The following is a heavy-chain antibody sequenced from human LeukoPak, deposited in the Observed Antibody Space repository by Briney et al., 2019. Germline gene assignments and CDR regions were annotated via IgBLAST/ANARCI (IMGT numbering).Heavy chain of an antibody. V-gene: IGHV4-4*07. D-gene: IGHD5-12*01. CDR2: IYSSGST. Sequence: SETLSLTCTVSGDSISNYYWSWIRQPAGKGLEWIGRIYSSGSTNYNPSLKSRVTISVATSKNQFSLEMSSVTAADTAVYYCARGPGGATAESFDYWGQGTLVTVSS. CDR3: ARGPGGATAESFDY. J-gene: IGHJ4*02. CDR1: GDSISNYY.